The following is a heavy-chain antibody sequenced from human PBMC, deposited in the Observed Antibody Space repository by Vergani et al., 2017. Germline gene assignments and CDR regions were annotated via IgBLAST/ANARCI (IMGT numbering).Heavy chain of an antibody. CDR1: GRSFSAYY. CDR3: ARHGRRRITIFGVVIKANYCDY. V-gene: IGHV4-34*01. CDR2: INHSGST. D-gene: IGHD3-3*01. J-gene: IGHJ4*02. Sequence: QVQLQQWGAGLLKPSETLSLTFAVYGRSFSAYYWSWIRQPPRKGLEWIGEINHSGSTNYNPSLKSRVTISVDASKHQFSLKLSSVTAADTAVYYCARHGRRRITIFGVVIKANYCDYWGQGTLVTVSS.